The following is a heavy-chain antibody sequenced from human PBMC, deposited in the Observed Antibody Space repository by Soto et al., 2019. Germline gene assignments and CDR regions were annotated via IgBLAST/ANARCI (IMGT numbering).Heavy chain of an antibody. D-gene: IGHD3-3*01. J-gene: IGHJ4*02. Sequence: PGESLKISCKGSGYSFNSYWIGWVRQMPGKGLEWMGIIYPGDSDTKYSPSFQGQVTISVDKSIRPSYLQWSSLKASDTAMYYCARGYYDYGDSWGQGTLVTVYS. CDR2: IYPGDSDT. CDR1: GYSFNSYW. CDR3: ARGYYDYGDS. V-gene: IGHV5-51*01.